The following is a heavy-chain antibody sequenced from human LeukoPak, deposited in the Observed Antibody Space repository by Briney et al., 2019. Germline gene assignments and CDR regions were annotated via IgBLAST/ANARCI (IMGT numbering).Heavy chain of an antibody. J-gene: IGHJ4*02. CDR2: IYYSGST. D-gene: IGHD3-10*01. CDR1: GGSISSYY. Sequence: SETLSLTCTVSGGSISSYYWSWIRQPPGKGLEWIGYIYYSGSTNYNPSLKSRVTISVDTSKNQFSLKLSSVTAADTAVYYCARKENVYYYFDYWGQGTLVTVSS. V-gene: IGHV4-59*01. CDR3: ARKENVYYYFDY.